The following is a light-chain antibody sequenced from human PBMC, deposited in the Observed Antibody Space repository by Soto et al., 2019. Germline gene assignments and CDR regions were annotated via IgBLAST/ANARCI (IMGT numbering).Light chain of an antibody. CDR1: GSNIGAGYD. CDR2: GDT. CDR3: QSYDSSLSGYV. J-gene: IGLJ1*01. Sequence: QSVLTQPPSVSGAPGQRVTISCTGSGSNIGAGYDVNWYQQLPGTPPKLLIYGDTNRHSGVPDRFSASKSGTSASLAIIGLQAEDEADYYCQSYDSSLSGYVFGTGTKVTVL. V-gene: IGLV1-40*01.